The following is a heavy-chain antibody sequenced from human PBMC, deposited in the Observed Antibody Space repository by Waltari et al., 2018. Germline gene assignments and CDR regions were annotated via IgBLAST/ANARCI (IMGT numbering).Heavy chain of an antibody. Sequence: EVQVVQSGAEVKKPGESLKISCEGSGYSFTTTWIGWVRQMPGKGLEWMGIIYPGDADTSYSPSFQGQVTISADKSINTAYLQWSTLKASDTAMYYCVVGSSFDYWGQGTLVTVSS. V-gene: IGHV5-51*01. D-gene: IGHD3-10*01. J-gene: IGHJ4*02. CDR1: GYSFTTTW. CDR3: VVGSSFDY. CDR2: IYPGDADT.